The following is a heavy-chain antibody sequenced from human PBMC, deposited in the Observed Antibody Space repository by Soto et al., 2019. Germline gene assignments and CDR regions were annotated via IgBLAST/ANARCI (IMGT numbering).Heavy chain of an antibody. Sequence: QVQLVQSGAEVKKSGASVKVSCKASGYTFTGYYIHWGRQAPGQGPEWMGEISPNSGGTKYAQRFQGRVTMTRDTSITTVYMELSNLSPDDTAVYYCGKGRSGDVGVFYWGQGTLVTVYS. CDR1: GYTFTGYY. J-gene: IGHJ4*02. CDR2: ISPNSGGT. CDR3: GKGRSGDVGVFY. D-gene: IGHD1-26*01. V-gene: IGHV1-2*02.